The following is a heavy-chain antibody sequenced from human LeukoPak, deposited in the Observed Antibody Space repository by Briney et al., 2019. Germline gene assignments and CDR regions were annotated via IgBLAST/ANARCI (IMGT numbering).Heavy chain of an antibody. Sequence: SQTLSLTCTVSGGSIDSGGYCWSWVRHHPGKGLQWNGYIYYTGITTYNPSFKGRVSISKDISKNQFSLKWSAVTAADPAWYYCARDFCGGTSGWFDSWGQGALVTVSS. V-gene: IGHV4-31*03. CDR2: IYYTGIT. D-gene: IGHD4-23*01. CDR3: ARDFCGGTSGWFDS. J-gene: IGHJ5*01. CDR1: GGSIDSGGYC.